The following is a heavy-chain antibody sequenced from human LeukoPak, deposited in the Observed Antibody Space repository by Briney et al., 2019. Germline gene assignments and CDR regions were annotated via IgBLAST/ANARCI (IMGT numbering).Heavy chain of an antibody. CDR1: GFTFRSYW. V-gene: IGHV3-7*01. CDR3: ARVGYSGWNLEY. D-gene: IGHD5-12*01. CDR2: INQGGSVK. Sequence: GGSLRLSCAASGFTFRSYWMSWVRQAPGKGLEWVANINQGGSVKYYVDSVKGRFTISRDDAKNSLYVRMNSLRDEDTAVYYCARVGYSGWNLEYWGQGTLVTVSS. J-gene: IGHJ4*02.